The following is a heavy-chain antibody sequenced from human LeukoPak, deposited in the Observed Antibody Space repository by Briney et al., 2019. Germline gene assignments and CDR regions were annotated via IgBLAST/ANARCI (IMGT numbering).Heavy chain of an antibody. CDR1: GYSFTSYW. D-gene: IGHD3-16*01. J-gene: IGHJ4*02. V-gene: IGHV5-51*01. Sequence: GESLKISCKGSGYSFTSYWIGWVRQMPGKDLEWMGVIYPGDSDTRYSPSFQGQVTISADKSISTAYLQWSSLKASDTAMYYCARKFDDYGQYYFDYWGQGTLVTVSS. CDR3: ARKFDDYGQYYFDY. CDR2: IYPGDSDT.